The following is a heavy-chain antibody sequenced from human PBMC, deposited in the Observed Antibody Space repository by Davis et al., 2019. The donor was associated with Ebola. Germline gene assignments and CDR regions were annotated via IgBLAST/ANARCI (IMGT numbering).Heavy chain of an antibody. CDR3: ARDPGRRIQLWSLDY. J-gene: IGHJ4*02. CDR1: GYTFTSYG. CDR2: ISAYNGNT. V-gene: IGHV1-18*01. D-gene: IGHD5-18*01. Sequence: ASVKVSCKASGYTFTSYGISWVRQAPGQGLEWMGWISAYNGNTNYAQKLQGRVTMTTDTSTSTAYMELRSLRSEDKAVYYCARDPGRRIQLWSLDYWGQGTLVTVSS.